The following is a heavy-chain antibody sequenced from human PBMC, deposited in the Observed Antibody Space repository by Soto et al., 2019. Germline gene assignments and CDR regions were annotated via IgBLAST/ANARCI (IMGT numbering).Heavy chain of an antibody. CDR2: IYYSGST. Sequence: QLQLQESGPGLVKPSETLSLTCTVSGGSMSSSSYYWGWIRQPPGKGLEWIGSIYYSGSTYYNPSLKSRVTISVDTSKNQFSLKLSSVTAADTAVYYCARHPSWWFDPWGQGTLVTVSS. CDR1: GGSMSSSSYY. V-gene: IGHV4-39*01. CDR3: ARHPSWWFDP. J-gene: IGHJ5*02.